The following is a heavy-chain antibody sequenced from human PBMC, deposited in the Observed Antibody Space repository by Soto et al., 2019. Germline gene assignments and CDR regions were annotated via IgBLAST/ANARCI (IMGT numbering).Heavy chain of an antibody. CDR1: GFTFSSYS. CDR3: ARDPTTKKPGLGDV. CDR2: ISSSSSYI. J-gene: IGHJ6*02. D-gene: IGHD1-1*01. Sequence: PGGSLRLSCAASGFTFSSYSMNWVRQAPGKGLEWVSSISSSSSYIYYADSVNGRFTISRDNAKNSLYLQMNSLRAEDTAVYYCARDPTTKKPGLGDVWGQGTTVTV. V-gene: IGHV3-21*01.